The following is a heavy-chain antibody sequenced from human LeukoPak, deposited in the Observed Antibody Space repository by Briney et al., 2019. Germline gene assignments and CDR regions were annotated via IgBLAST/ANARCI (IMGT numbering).Heavy chain of an antibody. V-gene: IGHV5-51*01. CDR1: GYTFASYW. Sequence: GESLKISCKGSGYTFASYWIAWVRQMPGNGLEWMVIIYPGDSDTRYSPSFQGQVTISADKSINTAYLQWSSLKASDTAMYYCARQIADSSGPIDYWGQGALVTVSS. D-gene: IGHD6-19*01. CDR2: IYPGDSDT. J-gene: IGHJ4*02. CDR3: ARQIADSSGPIDY.